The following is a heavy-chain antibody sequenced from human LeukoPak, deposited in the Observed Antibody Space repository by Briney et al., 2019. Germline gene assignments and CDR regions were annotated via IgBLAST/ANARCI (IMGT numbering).Heavy chain of an antibody. D-gene: IGHD6-19*01. V-gene: IGHV3-66*02. CDR1: GFTVSSNY. J-gene: IGHJ4*02. Sequence: PGGSLRLSCAASGFTVSSNYMSWVRQAPGKGLEWVSVIYSGGSTYYSDSVKGRFTISRDNSKNTLYLQMNSVRAEDTAVYYCARDLLAAGDNDYWGQGTLVTVSS. CDR2: IYSGGST. CDR3: ARDLLAAGDNDY.